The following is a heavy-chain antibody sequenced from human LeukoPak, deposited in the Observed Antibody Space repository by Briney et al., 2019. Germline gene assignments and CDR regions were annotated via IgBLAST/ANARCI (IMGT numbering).Heavy chain of an antibody. D-gene: IGHD2/OR15-2a*01. V-gene: IGHV3-21*01. CDR1: GFTFSSYS. CDR3: ARDHYLDAFDI. Sequence: GGSLRLSCAASGFTFSSYSMNWVRQAPGKGLEWVSSISSSSSYIYYADSVKGRFTISRDNAKNSLYLQMNSLRAEDTAVDYCARDHYLDAFDIWGQGTMVTVSS. CDR2: ISSSSSYI. J-gene: IGHJ3*02.